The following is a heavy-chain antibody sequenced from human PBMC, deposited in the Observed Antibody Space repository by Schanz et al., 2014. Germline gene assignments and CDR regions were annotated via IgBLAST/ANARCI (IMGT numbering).Heavy chain of an antibody. CDR1: GFTFHTYD. V-gene: IGHV3-30-3*01. CDR2: ISHDGHRD. J-gene: IGHJ3*02. CDR3: ARGIITMVRGGDVGAFDM. D-gene: IGHD3-10*01. Sequence: VHLEESGGGVVQPGRSLRLSCAASGFTFHTYDMHWVRQAPGKGLEWVAQISHDGHRDFYADSVKGRFTISRDNPKNTLYLQMNSLRAEDTAVYYCARGIITMVRGGDVGAFDMWGQGTMVTVSS.